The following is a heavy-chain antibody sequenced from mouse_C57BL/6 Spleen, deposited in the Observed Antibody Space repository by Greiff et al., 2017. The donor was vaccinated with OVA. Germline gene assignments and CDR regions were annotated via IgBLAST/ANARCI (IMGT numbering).Heavy chain of an antibody. CDR3: ARIERLRGGAMDY. D-gene: IGHD2-4*01. Sequence: EVQLQQSGPELVKPGASVKIPCKASGYTFTDYNMDWVKQSHGKSLEWIGDINPNNGGTIYNQKFKGKATLTVDKSSSTAYMELRSLTSEDTAVYYCARIERLRGGAMDYWGQGTSVTVSS. V-gene: IGHV1-18*01. CDR1: GYTFTDYN. J-gene: IGHJ4*01. CDR2: INPNNGGT.